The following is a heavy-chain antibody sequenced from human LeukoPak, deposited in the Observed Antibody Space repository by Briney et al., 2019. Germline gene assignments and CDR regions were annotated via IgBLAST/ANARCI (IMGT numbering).Heavy chain of an antibody. Sequence: PGGSLRLSCAASGLTFNNYWMSWVRQAPGKGLEWVANIKQDGSEKYYVDSVKGRFTISRDNAKNSLYLQMNSLRAEDTAVYYCAREANWNDPGYWGQGTLVTVSS. CDR1: GLTFNNYW. CDR2: IKQDGSEK. V-gene: IGHV3-7*01. CDR3: AREANWNDPGY. J-gene: IGHJ4*02. D-gene: IGHD1-1*01.